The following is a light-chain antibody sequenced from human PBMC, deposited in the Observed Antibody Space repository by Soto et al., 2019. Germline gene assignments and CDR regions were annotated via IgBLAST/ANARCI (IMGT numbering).Light chain of an antibody. V-gene: IGKV4-1*01. J-gene: IGKJ1*01. CDR3: QQYYSTPWT. CDR1: QSVLYSSNNKNY. CDR2: WAS. Sequence: DIVMTQSPDSLAVSLGERATINCESSQSVLYSSNNKNYLAWYQQKPGQPPKLLIYWASTRESGVPDRFSGSESGTDFTLTISSLQAEDVAVYYCQQYYSTPWTFGQGTKVEIK.